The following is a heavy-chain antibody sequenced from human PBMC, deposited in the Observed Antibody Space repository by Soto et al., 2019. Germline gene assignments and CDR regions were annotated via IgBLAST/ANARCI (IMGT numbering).Heavy chain of an antibody. J-gene: IGHJ5*02. CDR3: ARDGLSSGWYRGNWFDP. Sequence: ASVKVSCKASGYTFNSYGISWVRQAPGQGLEWMGWISAYNGNTNYAQKLQGRVTMTTDTSTSTAYMELRSLRSDDTAVYYCARDGLSSGWYRGNWFDPCGQGTLVTVSS. D-gene: IGHD6-19*01. CDR1: GYTFNSYG. V-gene: IGHV1-18*01. CDR2: ISAYNGNT.